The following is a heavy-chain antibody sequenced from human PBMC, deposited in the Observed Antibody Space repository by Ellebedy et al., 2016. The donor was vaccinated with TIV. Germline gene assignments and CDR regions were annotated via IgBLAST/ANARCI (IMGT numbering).Heavy chain of an antibody. CDR2: IIPIFGTA. CDR3: AIDIVVVVAATPGYGMDV. J-gene: IGHJ6*02. Sequence: SVKVSCXASGGTFSSYAISWVRQAPGQGLEWMGGIIPIFGTANYAQKFQGRVTITADESTSTAYMELSSLRSEDTAVYYCAIDIVVVVAATPGYGMDVWGQGTTVTVSS. D-gene: IGHD2-15*01. CDR1: GGTFSSYA. V-gene: IGHV1-69*13.